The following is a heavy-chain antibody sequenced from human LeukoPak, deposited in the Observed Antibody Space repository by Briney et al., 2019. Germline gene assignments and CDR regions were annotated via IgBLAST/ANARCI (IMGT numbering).Heavy chain of an antibody. CDR2: ISSSSSYI. J-gene: IGHJ4*02. V-gene: IGHV3-21*01. D-gene: IGHD1-26*01. Sequence: GGSLRLSCAASGFTFSSYSMNWVRQAPGKGLEWVSSISSSSSYIYYADSVKGRFTISRDNSKNTRYLQMGSLRAEDMAVYYCARQSGSYLNFDYWGQGTLVTVSS. CDR3: ARQSGSYLNFDY. CDR1: GFTFSSYS.